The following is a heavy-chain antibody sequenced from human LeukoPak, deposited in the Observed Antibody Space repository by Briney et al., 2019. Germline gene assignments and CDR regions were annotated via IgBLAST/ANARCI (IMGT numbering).Heavy chain of an antibody. V-gene: IGHV3-64*04. CDR3: ARDKKQTDIVGAKGYYYYGMDV. Sequence: GGSLRLSCSASGFTFSSYAMHWVRQAPGKGLEYVSAISSNGGSTYYADSVKGRFTISRDNAKNSLYLQMNSLRAEDTAVYYCARDKKQTDIVGAKGYYYYGMDVWGQGTTVTVSS. D-gene: IGHD1-26*01. J-gene: IGHJ6*02. CDR1: GFTFSSYA. CDR2: ISSNGGST.